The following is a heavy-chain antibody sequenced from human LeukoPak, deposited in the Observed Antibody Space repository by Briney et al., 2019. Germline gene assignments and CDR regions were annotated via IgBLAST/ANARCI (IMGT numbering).Heavy chain of an antibody. CDR3: YGAVAGDDFDS. CDR1: GFTFSNYW. J-gene: IGHJ4*02. V-gene: IGHV3-7*01. Sequence: GGSLRLSCAASGFTFSNYWMGWVRQAPGKGLECVANIKEDGSAKYYVDSVKGRFTISRDNAKNSLYLRMSSLRAEDTAVYYCYGAVAGDDFDSWGQGTLVTVSS. D-gene: IGHD6-19*01. CDR2: IKEDGSAK.